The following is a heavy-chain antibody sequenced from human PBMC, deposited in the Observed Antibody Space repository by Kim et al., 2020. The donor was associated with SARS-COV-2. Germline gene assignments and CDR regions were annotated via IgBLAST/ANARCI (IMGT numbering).Heavy chain of an antibody. CDR2: ISYDGSNK. D-gene: IGHD6-13*01. Sequence: GGSLRLSCAASGFTFSSYGMHWVRQAPGKGLEWVAVISYDGSNKYYADSVKGRFTISRDNSKNTLYLQMNSLRAEDTAVYYCARVRSWYEIAGAAFDIWGQGTMVTVSS. J-gene: IGHJ3*02. V-gene: IGHV3-33*05. CDR1: GFTFSSYG. CDR3: ARVRSWYEIAGAAFDI.